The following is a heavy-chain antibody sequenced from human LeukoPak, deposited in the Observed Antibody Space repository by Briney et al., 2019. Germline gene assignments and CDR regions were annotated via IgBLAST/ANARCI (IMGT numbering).Heavy chain of an antibody. V-gene: IGHV3-30*02. CDR2: IRYDGSNK. J-gene: IGHJ4*02. Sequence: PGGSLRLSCAASGFTFSSYGMHWVRQAPGKGLEWVAFIRYDGSNKYYADSVKGRFTISRDNSKNTLYLQMNSLRAEDTAVYYCARETEIVATTVYYFDYWGQGTLVTVSS. CDR3: ARETEIVATTVYYFDY. D-gene: IGHD5-12*01. CDR1: GFTFSSYG.